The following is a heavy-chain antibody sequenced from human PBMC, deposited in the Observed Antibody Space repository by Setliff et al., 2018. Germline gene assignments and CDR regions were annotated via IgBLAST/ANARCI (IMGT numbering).Heavy chain of an antibody. Sequence: SETLSLTCNVYGASVINYYWNWIRQSAGEGLEWLGRIYSDGRSSYNPSLKSRISMSLDASKNEIFLKMSSLTAADTARYYCVRVGREYGVSGGHDAFRNWGQGKMVTVSS. CDR3: VRVGREYGVSGGHDAFRN. J-gene: IGHJ1*01. D-gene: IGHD4-17*01. V-gene: IGHV4-4*07. CDR2: IYSDGRS. CDR1: GASVINYY.